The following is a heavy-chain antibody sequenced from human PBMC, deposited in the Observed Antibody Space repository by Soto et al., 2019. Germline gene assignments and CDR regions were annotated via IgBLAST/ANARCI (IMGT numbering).Heavy chain of an antibody. V-gene: IGHV1-69*01. D-gene: IGHD1-1*01. CDR2: TIPLFGTT. CDR3: LAELDCGKLAVV. CDR1: GDTFKNSV. Sequence: QVQLVQSGVEVKKPGSSVRVSCKASGDTFKNSVISWVRQAPGQGLEWMGGTIPLFGTTDYAQKFQGRLTLTTDESTTTGYMEGSRLTSEDTAVYYCLAELDCGKLAVVWGQGNTVIV. J-gene: IGHJ6*02.